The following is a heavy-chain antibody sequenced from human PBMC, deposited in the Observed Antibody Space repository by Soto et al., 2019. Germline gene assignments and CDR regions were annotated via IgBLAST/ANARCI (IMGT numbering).Heavy chain of an antibody. J-gene: IGHJ4*02. CDR1: GYTFTTYD. CDR2: ITGASGNT. D-gene: IGHD1-26*01. CDR3: ARSRELLY. V-gene: IGHV1-3*01. Sequence: QVPLVQSGAEVKKPGASVKVSCKASGYTFTTYDIHWVRQAPGQRLEWMGRITGASGNTKYSQTFQGRITFTRDTSASTAYMELSSLTSEDTAVYFCARSRELLYWGQGTLVTVS.